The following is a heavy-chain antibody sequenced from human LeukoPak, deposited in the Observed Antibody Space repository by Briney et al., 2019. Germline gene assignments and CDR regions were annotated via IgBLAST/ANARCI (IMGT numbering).Heavy chain of an antibody. J-gene: IGHJ3*02. CDR2: ISSSSSTI. CDR3: ARGLPYDFWSGYYSSGGIDAFDI. CDR1: GFTFSSYS. Sequence: GGSLRLSCAASGFTFSSYSMNWVRQAPGKGLEWVSYISSSSSTIYYADSVKGRFTISRDNAKNSLYLQMNSLRAEDTAVYYCARGLPYDFWSGYYSSGGIDAFDIWGQGTMVTVSS. D-gene: IGHD3-3*01. V-gene: IGHV3-48*04.